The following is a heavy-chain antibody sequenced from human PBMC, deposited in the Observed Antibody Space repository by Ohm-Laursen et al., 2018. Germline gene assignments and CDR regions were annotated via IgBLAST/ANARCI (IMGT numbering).Heavy chain of an antibody. CDR1: GGSISSYY. V-gene: IGHV4-4*07. J-gene: IGHJ5*02. CDR3: ARHPDYRSDRWFDP. Sequence: SETLSLTCTVSGGSISSYYWSWIRQPAGKGLEWIGRIYTSRSTNYNPSLKSRVTISVDTSKNQFFLKLSSVTAADTAVYYCARHPDYRSDRWFDPWGQGTLVSVSS. CDR2: IYTSRST. D-gene: IGHD6-25*01.